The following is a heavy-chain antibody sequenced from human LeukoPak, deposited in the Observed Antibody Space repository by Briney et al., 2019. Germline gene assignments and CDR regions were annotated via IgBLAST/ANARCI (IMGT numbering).Heavy chain of an antibody. CDR3: ARAYGRDFDY. J-gene: IGHJ4*02. CDR2: IYPADSDT. D-gene: IGHD3-10*01. CDR1: GYNFPTYW. V-gene: IGHV5-51*01. Sequence: GESLKISCKGSGYNFPTYWIGWVRQMPGKALEWMGLIYPADSDTRYSPSFQGQVTISADKSISTAYLQWSSLKASDTAMYYCARAYGRDFDYWGQGSLVTVSS.